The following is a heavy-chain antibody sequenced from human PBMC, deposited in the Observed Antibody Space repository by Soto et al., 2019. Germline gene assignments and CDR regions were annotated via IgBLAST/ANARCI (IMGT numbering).Heavy chain of an antibody. D-gene: IGHD3-9*01. V-gene: IGHV1-69*13. CDR2: IIPIFGTA. CDR3: ATFDYQVTDAFDI. Sequence: SVKVSCKACGGTFSSYAISWVRQAPGQGLEWMVGIIPIFGTANYAQKFQGRVTITADESTSTAYMELSSLRSEDTAVYYCATFDYQVTDAFDIWGQGTMVTVSS. CDR1: GGTFSSYA. J-gene: IGHJ3*02.